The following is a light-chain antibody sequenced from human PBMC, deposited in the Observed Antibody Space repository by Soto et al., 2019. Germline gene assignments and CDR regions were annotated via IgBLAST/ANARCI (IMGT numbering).Light chain of an antibody. V-gene: IGLV1-40*01. Sequence: QSVLTQPPSVSGAPGQRVTISCSGNSSNIGAGFDVHWYQQLPGAAPKLLIYASTNRPSGVPDRFSGSKSDTSASLAISGLQSEDEADYYCAAWDDSLNGLYVFGTGTKLTVL. CDR3: AAWDDSLNGLYV. CDR1: SSNIGAGFD. CDR2: AST. J-gene: IGLJ1*01.